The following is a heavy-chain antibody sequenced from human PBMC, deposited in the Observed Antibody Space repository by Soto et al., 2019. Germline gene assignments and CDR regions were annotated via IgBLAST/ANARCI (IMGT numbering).Heavy chain of an antibody. Sequence: TLSLTCSVSGGSMSEYFWSWIRQSPGKGLEWIGYIYYLGSTDYNPSLKSRVTISVDTSKRQFSLRLTSVTAADTAVYYCARDGYDGSGSPYPAYWGPGTQVTVSS. J-gene: IGHJ4*02. CDR3: ARDGYDGSGSPYPAY. D-gene: IGHD3-10*01. V-gene: IGHV4-59*01. CDR1: GGSMSEYF. CDR2: IYYLGST.